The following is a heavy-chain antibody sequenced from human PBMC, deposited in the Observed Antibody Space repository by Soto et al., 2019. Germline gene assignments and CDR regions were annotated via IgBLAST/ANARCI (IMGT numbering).Heavy chain of an antibody. Sequence: QVQLQESGPGLVKPSETLSLTCTVSGGSISSYYWSWIRQPPGKGLEWIGYIYYSGSTNYNPSLKSRVTISVDTYKNQSSLKLSSVTAADTAVYYCARQALMGPPHPYGEYFFFDYCGQGTLVTVSS. CDR3: ARQALMGPPHPYGEYFFFDY. CDR1: GGSISSYY. V-gene: IGHV4-59*08. J-gene: IGHJ4*02. D-gene: IGHD4-17*01. CDR2: IYYSGST.